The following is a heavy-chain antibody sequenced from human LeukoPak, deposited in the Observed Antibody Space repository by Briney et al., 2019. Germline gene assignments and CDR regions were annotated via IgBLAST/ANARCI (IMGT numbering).Heavy chain of an antibody. CDR3: AKIPGADYYETYYFDY. V-gene: IGHV3-74*01. CDR1: GFTFSSYW. Sequence: GGSLRLSCAASGFTFSSYWMHWVRQAPGKGLVWVSRINSDGSSTSYADSVKGRFTISRDNAKNTLYLQMNSLRAEDTAVYYCAKIPGADYYETYYFDYWGQGTLVTVSS. D-gene: IGHD3-22*01. J-gene: IGHJ4*02. CDR2: INSDGSST.